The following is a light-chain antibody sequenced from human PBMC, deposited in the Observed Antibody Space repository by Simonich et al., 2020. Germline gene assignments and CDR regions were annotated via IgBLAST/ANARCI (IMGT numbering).Light chain of an antibody. CDR1: QRVSSN. V-gene: IGKV3-15*01. Sequence: EIVMTQSPATLSVSPGERATLSCRASQRVSSNLAWDPQKPGQAPRLLIYGASTRATGIPARFSGSGSGTEFTLTISSLEPEDFAVYYCQQRSNWPPALTFGGGTKVEIK. CDR3: QQRSNWPPALT. CDR2: GAS. J-gene: IGKJ4*01.